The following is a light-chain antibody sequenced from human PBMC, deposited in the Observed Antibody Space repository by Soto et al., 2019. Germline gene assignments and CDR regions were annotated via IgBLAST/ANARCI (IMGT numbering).Light chain of an antibody. CDR1: QGISSY. CDR2: GAS. V-gene: IGKV1-9*01. J-gene: IGKJ5*01. Sequence: IQLTQSPSSLSASVGDRVTITCRASQGISSYLAWYQQKPGKAPKLLIYGASTLEGGVPFRFSGSGSGTDFTLIISSVQHEDFATYYCQQLNTYPITFGQGTRLEIK. CDR3: QQLNTYPIT.